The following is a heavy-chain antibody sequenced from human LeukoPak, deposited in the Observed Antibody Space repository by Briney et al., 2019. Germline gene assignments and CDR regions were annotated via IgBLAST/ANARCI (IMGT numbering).Heavy chain of an antibody. CDR2: INSGVGYK. J-gene: IGHJ6*02. Sequence: GGCLTLSLVASVCTLRKFPMQWVRQAHGKGIEDVSTINSGVGYKYYANSVKGRFTISRDNSKNILYLQMGSLRAEDMGVYYCARFREERTPYSGMDVWGQGTTVTVSS. CDR3: ARFREERTPYSGMDV. CDR1: VCTLRKFP. V-gene: IGHV3-64*01. D-gene: IGHD4-11*01.